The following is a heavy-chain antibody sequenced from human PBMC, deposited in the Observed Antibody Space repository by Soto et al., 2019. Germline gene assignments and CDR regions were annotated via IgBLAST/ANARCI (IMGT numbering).Heavy chain of an antibody. CDR2: INAGNGNT. CDR3: ARARIFEYSSPTSGWFDP. J-gene: IGHJ5*02. CDR1: GYTFTSYA. D-gene: IGHD6-6*01. Sequence: QVQLVQSGAEVKKPGASVKVSCKASGYTFTSYAMHWVRQAPGQRLEWMGWINAGNGNTKYSQKFQGRVTITRDTSASTAYMELSSLRSEDTAVYYCARARIFEYSSPTSGWFDPWGQGTLVTVSS. V-gene: IGHV1-3*01.